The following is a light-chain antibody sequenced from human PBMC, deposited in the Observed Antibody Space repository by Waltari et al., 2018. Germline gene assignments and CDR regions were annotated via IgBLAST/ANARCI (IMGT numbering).Light chain of an antibody. Sequence: EIVLTQSPATLSLSPGERATLPCRASQSVSSYLAWYQQNPGPAPRLLIYDASNRATGIPARFSGSGSGTDFTLTISSLEPEDFAVYYCQQRSNWPPMYTFGQGTKLEIK. V-gene: IGKV3-11*01. CDR1: QSVSSY. J-gene: IGKJ2*01. CDR3: QQRSNWPPMYT. CDR2: DAS.